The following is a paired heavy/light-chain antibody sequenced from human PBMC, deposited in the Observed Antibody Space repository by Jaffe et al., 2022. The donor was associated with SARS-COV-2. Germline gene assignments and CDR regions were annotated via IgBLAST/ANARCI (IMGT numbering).Light chain of an antibody. J-gene: IGKJ1*01. CDR3: QQFSYSLPWT. CDR2: GAS. Sequence: EIVLTQSPDTLSLSPGERATLSCRASQSVSSSFLAWYQQKPGQAPRLLIYGASSRATGVPDRFSGSGSGTDFTLTINRLEPEDFAVYFCQQFSYSLPWTFGQGTRVEMK. CDR1: QSVSSSF. V-gene: IGKV3-20*01.
Heavy chain of an antibody. Sequence: EVQLLESGGGLVQSGGSLRLSCAASGFTFSCCAMSWLRQAPGKGLEWVSTVTYNGGDAYYADSVKGRFTISRDNSKSTLYLQMNSLRAEDTAKYYCAKTGYCSGDGCRWVGDYWGQGILVTVSS. CDR3: AKTGYCSGDGCRWVGDY. CDR2: VTYNGGDA. V-gene: IGHV3-23*01. CDR1: GFTFSCCA. J-gene: IGHJ4*02. D-gene: IGHD2-15*01.